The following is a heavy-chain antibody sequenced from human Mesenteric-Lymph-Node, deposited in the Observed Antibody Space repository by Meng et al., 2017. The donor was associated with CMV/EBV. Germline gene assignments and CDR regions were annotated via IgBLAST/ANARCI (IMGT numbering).Heavy chain of an antibody. V-gene: IGHV3-23*03. CDR2: IYSIAINNT. J-gene: IGHJ4*02. D-gene: IGHD3-16*01. Sequence: GESLKISCAASGFTFSYYYMSGVRQAPGKGLEWVSIIYSIAINNTIYADSVRGRFTISRDDSKNMVYLQMNNLRAEDTAVYYCAKGGGSYYGYWGQGTLVTVSS. CDR3: AKGGGSYYGY. CDR1: GFTFSYYY.